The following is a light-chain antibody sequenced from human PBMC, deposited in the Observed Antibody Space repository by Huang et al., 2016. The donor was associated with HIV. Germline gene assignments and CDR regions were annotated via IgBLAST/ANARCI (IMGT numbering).Light chain of an antibody. CDR2: AAS. V-gene: IGKV1-12*01. J-gene: IGKJ4*01. CDR3: QQANSFPELS. Sequence: DIQMTQSPSSVSASVGDRVTITCRASQGISNWLAWYQQKPGKAPTLLIYAASNLQRGAPSRFSGSGSGTFFTLTISSLQPEDSATYYCQQANSFPELSFGGGTRVEI. CDR1: QGISNW.